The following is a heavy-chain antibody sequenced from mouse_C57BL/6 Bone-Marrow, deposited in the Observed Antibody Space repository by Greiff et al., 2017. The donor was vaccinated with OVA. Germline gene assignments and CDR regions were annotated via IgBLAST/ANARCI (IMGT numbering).Heavy chain of an antibody. V-gene: IGHV5-9-1*02. Sequence: EVKVVESGEGLVKPGGSLKLSCAASGFTFSSYAMSWVRQTPEKRLEWVAYISSGGDYIYYADTVKGRFTISRDHARNTLYLQMSSLKSEDTAMYYGTREEGYYGYDPFAYWGQGTLVTVSA. CDR1: GFTFSSYA. J-gene: IGHJ3*01. CDR3: TREEGYYGYDPFAY. D-gene: IGHD2-2*01. CDR2: ISSGGDYI.